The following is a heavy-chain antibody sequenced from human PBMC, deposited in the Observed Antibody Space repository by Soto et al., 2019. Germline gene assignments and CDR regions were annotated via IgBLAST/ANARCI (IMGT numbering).Heavy chain of an antibody. D-gene: IGHD2-21*01. CDR1: GYTFTGYY. CDR3: ASSFRYSSPDDAFDI. J-gene: IGHJ3*02. V-gene: IGHV1-2*04. CDR2: INPNSGGT. Sequence: QVQLVQSGAEVKKPGASVKVSCKASGYTFTGYYMHWVRQAPGQGLEWMGWINPNSGGTNYAQKFQGWVTMXMDXSXNTAYMELSRLRSDDTAVYYCASSFRYSSPDDAFDIWGQGTMVTVSS.